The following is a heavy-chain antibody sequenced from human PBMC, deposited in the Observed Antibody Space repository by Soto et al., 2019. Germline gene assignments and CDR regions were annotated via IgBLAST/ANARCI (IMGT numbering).Heavy chain of an antibody. CDR3: ARDHRYCSSTSCYTDY. Sequence: GESLKISCKGSGYSFTSYWISWVRQMPGKGLEWMGRIDPSDSYTKYSPSFQGHVTISADKSISTAYLQWSSLKASDTAVYHCARDHRYCSSTSCYTDYWGQGTLVTVSS. J-gene: IGHJ4*02. CDR1: GYSFTSYW. V-gene: IGHV5-10-1*01. CDR2: IDPSDSYT. D-gene: IGHD2-2*02.